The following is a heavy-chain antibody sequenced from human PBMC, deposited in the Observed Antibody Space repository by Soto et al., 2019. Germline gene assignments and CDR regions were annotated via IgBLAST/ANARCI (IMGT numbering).Heavy chain of an antibody. J-gene: IGHJ5*02. D-gene: IGHD2-15*01. CDR1: GGTFSSYA. CDR2: IIPIFGTA. Sequence: GGSVKVSCKASGGTFSSYAISWVRQAPGQGLEWMGGIIPIFGTANYAQKFQGRVTITADESTSTAYMELSSLRSEDTAVYYCARFNSLYCSGGSCPRINWFDPWGQGTLVTVSS. CDR3: ARFNSLYCSGGSCPRINWFDP. V-gene: IGHV1-69*13.